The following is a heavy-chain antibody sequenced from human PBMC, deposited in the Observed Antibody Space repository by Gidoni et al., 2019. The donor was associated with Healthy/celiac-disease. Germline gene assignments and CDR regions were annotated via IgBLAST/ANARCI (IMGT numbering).Heavy chain of an antibody. CDR3: ARGIMITFGGVAPFDP. CDR1: VGSFSGYY. CDR2: INHSGST. D-gene: IGHD3-16*01. J-gene: IGHJ5*02. V-gene: IGHV4-34*01. Sequence: QVQLQQWGAGLLKPSETLSLPCAVYVGSFSGYYWSWIRQPPGKGLEWIGEINHSGSTNYNPSLKRRVTISVDTSKNQFSLKLSSVTAADTAVYYCARGIMITFGGVAPFDPWGQGTLVTVSS.